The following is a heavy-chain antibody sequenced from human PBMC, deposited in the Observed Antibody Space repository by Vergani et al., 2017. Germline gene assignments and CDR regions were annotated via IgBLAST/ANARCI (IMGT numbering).Heavy chain of an antibody. CDR2: IIPILGIA. J-gene: IGHJ3*02. CDR3: ARNIPPQGGGAFDI. V-gene: IGHV1-69*02. D-gene: IGHD2-2*02. CDR1: GGTFSSYT. Sequence: QVQLVQSGAEVKKPGSSVKVSCKASGGTFSSYTISWVRQAPGQGLEWMGRIIPILGIANYAQKFQGRVTITADKSTSTAYMELSSLTSEDAAVYYCARNIPPQGGGAFDIWGQGTMVTVSS.